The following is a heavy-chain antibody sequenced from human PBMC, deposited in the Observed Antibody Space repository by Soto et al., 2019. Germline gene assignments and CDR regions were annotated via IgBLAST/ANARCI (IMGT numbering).Heavy chain of an antibody. J-gene: IGHJ6*02. Sequence: GGSLRLSCAASGFTVSSNYMSWVRQAPGKGLEWVSVIYSGGSTYYADSVKGRFTISRDNSKNTLYLQMNSLRAEDTAVYYCARESITIFGVVNHYMDVWGQGTTVTVSS. CDR1: GFTVSSNY. CDR3: ARESITIFGVVNHYMDV. D-gene: IGHD3-3*01. CDR2: IYSGGST. V-gene: IGHV3-53*01.